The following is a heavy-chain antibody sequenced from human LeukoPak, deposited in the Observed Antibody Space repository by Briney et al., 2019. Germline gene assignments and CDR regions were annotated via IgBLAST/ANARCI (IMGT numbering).Heavy chain of an antibody. V-gene: IGHV1-24*01. CDR1: GYTLTELS. D-gene: IGHD2-2*01. Sequence: ASVKVSCKVSGYTLTELSMHWVRQAPGKGLEWMGGFDPEDGETIYAQKFQGRVTMTEDTSTDTAYMELSSLRSEDTAVYYCATASKTRYCSSTSCPPSYWGQGTLVTVSS. J-gene: IGHJ4*02. CDR3: ATASKTRYCSSTSCPPSY. CDR2: FDPEDGET.